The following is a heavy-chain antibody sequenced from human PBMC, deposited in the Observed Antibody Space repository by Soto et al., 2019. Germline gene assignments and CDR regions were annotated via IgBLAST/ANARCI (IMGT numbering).Heavy chain of an antibody. CDR1: GYTFTTYW. J-gene: IGHJ4*02. Sequence: GESLKISCKGSGYTFTTYWIGWVRQMPGKGLEWVGVIYPGDSDTIYSPSFQGQVTLSADKSISTAYLQWHSLQASDTAMYYCVRRPGCITTTCYRELDYWGQGTLVTVSS. D-gene: IGHD2-2*01. CDR3: VRRPGCITTTCYRELDY. CDR2: IYPGDSDT. V-gene: IGHV5-51*01.